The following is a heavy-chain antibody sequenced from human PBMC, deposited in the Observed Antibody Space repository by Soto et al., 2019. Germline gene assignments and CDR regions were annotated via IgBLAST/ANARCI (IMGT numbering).Heavy chain of an antibody. CDR2: IDWDDDK. V-gene: IGHV2-70*01. Sequence: VSGPTLVNPTQTLTLTCTFSGFSLNTSGMCVSWIRQPPGKALEWLALIDWDDDKYYSTSLKTRLTISKDTSKNQVVLTMTNMDPVDTATYYCARATYYDFWSGYPTSYYFDYWGQGTLVTVSS. CDR3: ARATYYDFWSGYPTSYYFDY. J-gene: IGHJ4*02. CDR1: GFSLNTSGMC. D-gene: IGHD3-3*01.